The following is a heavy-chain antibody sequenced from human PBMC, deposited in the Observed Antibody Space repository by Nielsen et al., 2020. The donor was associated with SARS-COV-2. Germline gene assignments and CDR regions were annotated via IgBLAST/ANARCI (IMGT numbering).Heavy chain of an antibody. V-gene: IGHV3-13*05. CDR2: IGTAGDP. Sequence: GGSLRLSCAASGFTFSSYDMHWVRQATGKGLEWVSAIGTAGDPYYPGSVKGRFTISGENAKNSLYLQMNSLRAGDTAVYYCARTVGTVITYYFDYWGQGTLVTVSS. J-gene: IGHJ4*02. CDR1: GFTFSSYD. D-gene: IGHD4-17*01. CDR3: ARTVGTVITYYFDY.